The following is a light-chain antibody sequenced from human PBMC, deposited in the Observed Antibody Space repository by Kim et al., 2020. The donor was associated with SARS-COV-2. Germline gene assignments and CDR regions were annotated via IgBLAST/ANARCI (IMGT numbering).Light chain of an antibody. CDR3: NSRDSSGNHRGV. CDR2: GKN. Sequence: LGKASRITCQGERLSSYYASWYQQKPGPAPVLVIYGKNNRPSGIPDRFSGSSSGNTASLTITGAQAEDEADYYCNSRDSSGNHRGVFGGGTQLTVL. CDR1: RLSSYY. J-gene: IGLJ3*02. V-gene: IGLV3-19*01.